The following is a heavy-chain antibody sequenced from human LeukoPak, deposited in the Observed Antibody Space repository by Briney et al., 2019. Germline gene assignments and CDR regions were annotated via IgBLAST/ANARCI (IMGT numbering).Heavy chain of an antibody. CDR2: INHSGST. D-gene: IGHD1-14*01. Sequence: PSETLSLTCAVYGGSFSGYYWSWIRQPPGKGLEWIGEINHSGSTNYNPSLKSRVTISVDTSKNQFSLKLSSVTAADTAVYYCARGSRTGAFDIWGQGTMVTVSS. CDR1: GGSFSGYY. J-gene: IGHJ3*02. CDR3: ARGSRTGAFDI. V-gene: IGHV4-34*01.